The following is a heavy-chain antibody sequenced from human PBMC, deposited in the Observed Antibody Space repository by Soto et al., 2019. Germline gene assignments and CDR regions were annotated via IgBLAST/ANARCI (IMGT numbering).Heavy chain of an antibody. Sequence: QVQVVQSGPEVRKPGTSVKVSCKTSGFTFTNSAVQWMRQARGQHLEWIGWIIVGNGNTNYAQKVQGRVTITRDVSTSTAYVELSSLTSEDTAVYYCAAEVYSGGDCCHFDYWGQGALVTVSS. CDR2: IIVGNGNT. V-gene: IGHV1-58*01. D-gene: IGHD2-21*02. CDR1: GFTFTNSA. J-gene: IGHJ4*02. CDR3: AAEVYSGGDCCHFDY.